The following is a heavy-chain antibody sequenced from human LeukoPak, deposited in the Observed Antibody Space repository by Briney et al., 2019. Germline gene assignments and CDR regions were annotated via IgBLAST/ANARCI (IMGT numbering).Heavy chain of an antibody. CDR1: GGSISSSSYY. V-gene: IGHV4-39*01. CDR2: IYYSGST. CDR3: ARRPRRAVAHNWFDP. Sequence: SETLSLTCTVSGGSISSSSYYWGWIRQPPGKGLEWIGSIYYSGSTYYNPSLKSRVTISVDTSKNQFSLKLSSVTAADTAVYYCARRPRRAVAHNWFDPWGQGTLVTVSS. D-gene: IGHD6-19*01. J-gene: IGHJ5*02.